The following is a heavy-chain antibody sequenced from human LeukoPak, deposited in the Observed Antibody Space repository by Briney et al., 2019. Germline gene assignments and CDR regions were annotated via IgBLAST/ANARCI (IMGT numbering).Heavy chain of an antibody. CDR3: ARDPQRRYYFDY. D-gene: IGHD3-16*01. CDR2: IYTSGDT. Sequence: SETLSLTCTVSGGSISSYYWSWIRQPAGKGLEWIGRIYTSGDTNYNPSLKSRVTMSVDSSRNQFSLKLSSVTAADTAVYYCARDPQRRYYFDYWGQGTLVTVSS. V-gene: IGHV4-4*07. CDR1: GGSISSYY. J-gene: IGHJ4*02.